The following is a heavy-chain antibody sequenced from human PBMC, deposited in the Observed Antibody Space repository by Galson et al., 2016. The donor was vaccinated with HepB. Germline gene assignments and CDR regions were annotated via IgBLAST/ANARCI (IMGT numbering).Heavy chain of an antibody. J-gene: IGHJ3*02. CDR2: IKQDGSKT. Sequence: SLRLSCAASGFSFRSYWMSWVRQAPGKGLEWVADIKQDGSKTYYADSVKGRFTISRDNAQTSVYLEMNNLRADDTAVYYCATDDSSVGYDGFDIWGQGTMVTVSS. CDR3: ATDDSSVGYDGFDI. V-gene: IGHV3-7*04. CDR1: GFSFRSYW. D-gene: IGHD1-26*01.